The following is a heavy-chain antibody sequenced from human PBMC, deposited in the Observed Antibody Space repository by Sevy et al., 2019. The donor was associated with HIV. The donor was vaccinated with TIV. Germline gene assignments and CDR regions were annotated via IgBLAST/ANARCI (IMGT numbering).Heavy chain of an antibody. V-gene: IGHV1-2*06. J-gene: IGHJ6*02. CDR3: ARGITMAHGPGDYGMDV. Sequence: ASVKVSCKASGYTFTGYFMHWVRHAPGQGLEWMGRINPNSRGTNYAQKFQGRVTMTRDTSISTAYMELSRLRSDDTAVYYCARGITMAHGPGDYGMDVWGQGTTVTVSS. CDR2: INPNSRGT. CDR1: GYTFTGYF. D-gene: IGHD3-10*01.